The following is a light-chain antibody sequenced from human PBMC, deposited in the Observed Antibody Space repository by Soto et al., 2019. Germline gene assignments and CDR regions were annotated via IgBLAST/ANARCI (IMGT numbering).Light chain of an antibody. V-gene: IGKV3-11*01. CDR1: QSVSSY. Sequence: EIVLTQSPATLSLSPGERATLSCRASQSVSSYLAWYQQKPGQAPRLLIYDASNRATGIPARFSGSGSGTDFTLTISSLEPEDFAMYYCQQYGSSPQTFGGGTKVEAK. J-gene: IGKJ4*01. CDR3: QQYGSSPQT. CDR2: DAS.